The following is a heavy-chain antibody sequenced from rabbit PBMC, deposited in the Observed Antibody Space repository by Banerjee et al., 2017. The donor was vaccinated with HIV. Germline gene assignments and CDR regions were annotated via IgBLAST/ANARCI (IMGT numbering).Heavy chain of an antibody. D-gene: IGHD6-1*01. CDR3: ARYVGDGYDL. J-gene: IGHJ4*01. CDR1: GFSFSSSYW. CDR2: IYAGSSGST. Sequence: QSLEESGGGLVQPEGSLTLTCTASGFSFSSSYWMCWVRQAPGKGLEWIGCIYAGSSGSTYYASWAKGRFTISKTSSTTVTLQMTSLTAADTATYFCARYVGDGYDLWGQGTLVTVS. V-gene: IGHV1S40*01.